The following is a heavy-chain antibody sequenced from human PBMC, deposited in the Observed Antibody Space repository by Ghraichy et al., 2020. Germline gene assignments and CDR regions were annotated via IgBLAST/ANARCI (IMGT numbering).Heavy chain of an antibody. D-gene: IGHD3-3*01. CDR1: GGSISSSSYY. Sequence: SETLSLTCTVSGGSISSSSYYWGWIRQPPGKGLEWIGSIYYSGSTYYNPSLKSRVTISVDTSKNQFSLKLSAVTAADTAVYYCARLPSLRHDFWSGYYTGGGDYYYYGMDVWGEGTTVTVSS. CDR3: ARLPSLRHDFWSGYYTGGGDYYYYGMDV. J-gene: IGHJ6*04. CDR2: IYYSGST. V-gene: IGHV4-39*01.